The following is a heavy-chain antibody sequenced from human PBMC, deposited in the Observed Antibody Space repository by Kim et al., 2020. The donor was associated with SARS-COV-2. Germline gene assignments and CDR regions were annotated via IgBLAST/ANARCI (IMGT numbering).Heavy chain of an antibody. D-gene: IGHD3-22*01. CDR3: ARASRFNGDSSGYYVADDY. J-gene: IGHJ4*02. V-gene: IGHV3-21*01. CDR2: ISSSSSYI. Sequence: GGSLRLSCAASGFTFSSYSMNWVRQAPGKGLEWVSSISSSSSYIYYADSVKGRFTISRDNAKNSLYLQMNSLRAEDTAVYYCARASRFNGDSSGYYVADDYWGQGTLVTVSS. CDR1: GFTFSSYS.